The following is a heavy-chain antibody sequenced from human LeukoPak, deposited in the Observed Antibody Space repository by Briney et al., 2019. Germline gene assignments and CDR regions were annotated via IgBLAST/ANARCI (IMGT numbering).Heavy chain of an antibody. CDR2: IGSSGSHI. Sequence: GGSLRLSCAASGFTFSSYSMNWVRQTPGKGLDWVSSIGSSGSHIYYADSVKGRFTISRDNAKNSLYLQMNSLRAEDAAVYYCARVGSGGTREDTFDIWGQGTMVTVSS. CDR3: ARVGSGGTREDTFDI. V-gene: IGHV3-21*01. D-gene: IGHD1-26*01. CDR1: GFTFSSYS. J-gene: IGHJ3*02.